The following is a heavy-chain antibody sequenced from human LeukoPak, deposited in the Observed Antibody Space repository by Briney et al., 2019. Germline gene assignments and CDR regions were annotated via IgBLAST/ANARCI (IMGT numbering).Heavy chain of an antibody. CDR2: LKQDGSGK. V-gene: IGHV3-7*01. CDR1: GFTFSNYW. J-gene: IGHJ4*02. Sequence: GGSLRLSCAASGFTFSNYWMSWVRQAPGKGLEWVANLKQDGSGKYYVDSVKGRFTISRDNAKNSLYLQMNSLRAEDTAVYYCARDWATTSVDYWGPGTLVTVSS. CDR3: ARDWATTSVDY. D-gene: IGHD5-24*01.